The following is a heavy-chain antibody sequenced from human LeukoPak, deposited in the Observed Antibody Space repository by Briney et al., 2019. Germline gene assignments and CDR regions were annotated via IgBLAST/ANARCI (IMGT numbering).Heavy chain of an antibody. CDR3: ARLGRFGELGGGYYYYYMDV. J-gene: IGHJ6*03. V-gene: IGHV4-34*01. D-gene: IGHD3-10*01. CDR1: GGSFSGYY. CDR2: INHSGST. Sequence: SETLSLTCAVYGGSFSGYYWSWIRQPPGKGLEWIGEINHSGSTNYNPSLKSRVTISVDTSKNQFSLKLSSVTAADTAVYYCARLGRFGELGGGYYYYYMDVWGKGTTVTISS.